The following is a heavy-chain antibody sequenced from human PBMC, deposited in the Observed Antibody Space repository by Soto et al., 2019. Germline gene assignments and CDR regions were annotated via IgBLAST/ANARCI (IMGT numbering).Heavy chain of an antibody. Sequence: SETLSLTCTVSGGSISSGGYCWSWIRQHPGKGLEWIGYIYYSGSTYYNPSLKSRVTISVDTSKNQFSLKLSSVTAADTAVYYCARYPYCSSTSCYAGSGWFDPWGQGTLVTVSS. CDR3: ARYPYCSSTSCYAGSGWFDP. D-gene: IGHD2-2*01. CDR1: GGSISSGGYC. CDR2: IYYSGST. V-gene: IGHV4-31*03. J-gene: IGHJ5*02.